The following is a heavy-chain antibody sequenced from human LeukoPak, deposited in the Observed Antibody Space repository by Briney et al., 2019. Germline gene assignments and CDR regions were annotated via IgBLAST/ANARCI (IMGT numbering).Heavy chain of an antibody. CDR2: IYYSGST. J-gene: IGHJ3*02. D-gene: IGHD5-12*01. CDR3: ARSGGGIVATIRAFDI. V-gene: IGHV4-39*01. Sequence: SETLSLTCTVSGGSISTITYYWGWIRQPPGKGLEWIGTIYYSGSTYYSPSLKSRVTISVDTSKNQFSLKLSSVTAADTAVYYCARSGGGIVATIRAFDIWGQGTMVTVSS. CDR1: GGSISTITYY.